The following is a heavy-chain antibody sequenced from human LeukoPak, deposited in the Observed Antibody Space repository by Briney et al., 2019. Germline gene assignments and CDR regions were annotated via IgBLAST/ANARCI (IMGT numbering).Heavy chain of an antibody. Sequence: SETLSLTCTISGGSISGYFGTWIRQASGKGLEWIGYIHTIETKYNPSLQSRVSMSIDTSKNQFSLNLRSVTAADTAVYYCARGLRDEERYYKYYYMDVWGKGTTVTVFS. CDR2: IHTIET. J-gene: IGHJ6*03. CDR3: ARGLRDEERYYKYYYMDV. D-gene: IGHD3-22*01. CDR1: GGSISGYF. V-gene: IGHV4-4*09.